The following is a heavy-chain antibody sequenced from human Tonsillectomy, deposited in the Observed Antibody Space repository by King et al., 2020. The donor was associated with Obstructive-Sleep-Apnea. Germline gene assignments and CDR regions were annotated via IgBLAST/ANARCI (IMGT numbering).Heavy chain of an antibody. CDR1: GFTFDDYA. D-gene: IGHD2/OR15-2a*01. Sequence: VQLVESGGGLVQPGRSLRLSCAASGFTFDDYAIHWVRQAPGKGLEWVSGISWNSDNIHYADSVKGRFTISRDNAKNSLYLQMNSLRAEDTALYYWVKDTTPHAFYYFDYWGQGTLVTVSS. CDR2: ISWNSDNI. V-gene: IGHV3-9*01. J-gene: IGHJ4*02. CDR3: VKDTTPHAFYYFDY.